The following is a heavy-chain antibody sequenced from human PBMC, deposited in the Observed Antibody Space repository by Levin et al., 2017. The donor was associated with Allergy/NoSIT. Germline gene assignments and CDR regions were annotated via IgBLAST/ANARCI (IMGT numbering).Heavy chain of an antibody. CDR1: GFTFSDYY. CDR2: ISSSGSTI. Sequence: GGSLRLSCAASGFTFSDYYMSWIRQAPGKGLEWVSYISSSGSTIYYADSVKGRFTISRDNAKNSLYLQMNSLRAEDTAVYYCARYRVNVLEWLLHKSHYFDYWGQGTLVTVSS. CDR3: ARYRVNVLEWLLHKSHYFDY. V-gene: IGHV3-11*01. J-gene: IGHJ4*02. D-gene: IGHD3-3*01.